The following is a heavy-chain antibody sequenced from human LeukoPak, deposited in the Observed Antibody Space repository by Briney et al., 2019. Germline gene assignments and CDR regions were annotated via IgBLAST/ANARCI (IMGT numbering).Heavy chain of an antibody. CDR2: IYTSGST. CDR1: GGSISSYY. V-gene: IGHV4-4*07. D-gene: IGHD3-3*01. J-gene: IGHJ4*02. CDR3: ARELDYDFWSGRFFDY. Sequence: SETLSLTCTVSGGSISSYYWSWIRQPAGKGLEWIGRIYTSGSTNYNPSLKSRVTMSVDTSKNQFSLKLSSVTAADTAVYYCARELDYDFWSGRFFDYWGQGTLVTVSS.